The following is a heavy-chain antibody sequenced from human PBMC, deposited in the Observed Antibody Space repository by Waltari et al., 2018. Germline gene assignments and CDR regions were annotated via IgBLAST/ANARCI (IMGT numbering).Heavy chain of an antibody. CDR2: IKQDGSEK. V-gene: IGHV3-7*01. CDR3: ARDLGAVAGIFDL. J-gene: IGHJ2*01. Sequence: EVQLVESGGGLVQPGGYLRLACAASGFTFSSLWMIWVRQAQGKGLEWVANIKQDGSEKYYVDSVKGRFTISRDNAKNSLYLQMNSLRAEDTAVYYCARDLGAVAGIFDLWGRGTLVTVSS. D-gene: IGHD6-19*01. CDR1: GFTFSSLW.